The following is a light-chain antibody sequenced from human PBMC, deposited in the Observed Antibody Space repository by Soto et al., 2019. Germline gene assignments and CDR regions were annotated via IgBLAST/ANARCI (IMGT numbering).Light chain of an antibody. CDR3: QQYAGSPRT. V-gene: IGKV3-20*01. J-gene: IGKJ1*01. CDR2: GAS. Sequence: EIVLTQSPGTPSLSPGERATLSCRASQSVSSSYLAWYQQKPGQAPRLLIYGASTRATGIPDRFSGSGSGTDFTLTITRLEPEDFAVYYCQQYAGSPRTFGQGTKVEI. CDR1: QSVSSSY.